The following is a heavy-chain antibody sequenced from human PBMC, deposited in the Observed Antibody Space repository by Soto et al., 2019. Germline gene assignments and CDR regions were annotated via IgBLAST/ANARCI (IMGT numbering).Heavy chain of an antibody. CDR1: GFTFSNNW. Sequence: EVHLVESGGGLVQPGGSLRLSCAGSGFTFSNNWMNWVRQAPGKGLEWVANIKADGSEKYYVDSVKGRFTISRDNAKNSLYLQMNSLRAEDTAVYYCGVARGVDSWGQGTLVTVSS. CDR3: GVARGVDS. CDR2: IKADGSEK. J-gene: IGHJ5*01. V-gene: IGHV3-7*03. D-gene: IGHD2-15*01.